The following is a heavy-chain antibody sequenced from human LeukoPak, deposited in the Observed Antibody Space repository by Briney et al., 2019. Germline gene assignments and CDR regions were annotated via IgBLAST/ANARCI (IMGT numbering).Heavy chain of an antibody. J-gene: IGHJ5*02. V-gene: IGHV1-69*05. CDR1: GGTFSSYA. CDR2: IIPIFGTA. D-gene: IGHD3-22*01. CDR3: ARSLGYYYDSSGYYPNWFDP. Sequence: SVKVSCKASGGTFSSYAISWVRQAPGQGLEWMGRIIPIFGTANYAQKFQGRVTITTDESTSTAYMELSSLRSEDTAVYYCARSLGYYYDSSGYYPNWFDPCGQGTLVTVSS.